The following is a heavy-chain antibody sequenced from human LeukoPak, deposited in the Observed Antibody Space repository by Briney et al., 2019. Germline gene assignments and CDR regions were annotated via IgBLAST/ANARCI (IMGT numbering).Heavy chain of an antibody. V-gene: IGHV3-7*01. CDR3: AKESNYYDSSGYGRPDY. J-gene: IGHJ4*02. D-gene: IGHD3-22*01. CDR2: IKQDGSEK. CDR1: GFTFSSYW. Sequence: GGSLRLSCAASGFTFSSYWMSWVRQAPGKGLEWAANIKQDGSEKYYVDSVKGRFTISRDNAKNSLYLQMNSLRAEDTAVYYCAKESNYYDSSGYGRPDYWGQGTLVTVSS.